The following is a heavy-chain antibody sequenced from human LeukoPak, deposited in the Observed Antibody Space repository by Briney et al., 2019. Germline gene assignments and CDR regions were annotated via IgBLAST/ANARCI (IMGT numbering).Heavy chain of an antibody. Sequence: ASVKVPCKASGYTFTGYYMHWVRQAPGQGLEWMGWINPNSGGTNYAQKFQGRVTMTRDTSISTAYMELSRLRSDDTAVYYCARDPAVDIVVVPAAMGWFDPWGQGTLVTVSS. CDR2: INPNSGGT. CDR3: ARDPAVDIVVVPAAMGWFDP. D-gene: IGHD2-2*01. J-gene: IGHJ5*02. CDR1: GYTFTGYY. V-gene: IGHV1-2*02.